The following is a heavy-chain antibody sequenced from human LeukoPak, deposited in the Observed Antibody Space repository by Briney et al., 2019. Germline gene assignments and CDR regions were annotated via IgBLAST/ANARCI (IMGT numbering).Heavy chain of an antibody. CDR2: IYYSGST. V-gene: IGHV4-39*07. CDR3: AREAGPIDY. Sequence: PSETLSLTCTVSGGSISSSSYYWGWIRQPPGKGLEWIGSIYYSGSTYYNPSLKSRVTISVDTSKNQFSLKLSSVTAADTAVYYCAREAGPIDYWGQGTLVTVSS. J-gene: IGHJ4*02. CDR1: GGSISSSSYY.